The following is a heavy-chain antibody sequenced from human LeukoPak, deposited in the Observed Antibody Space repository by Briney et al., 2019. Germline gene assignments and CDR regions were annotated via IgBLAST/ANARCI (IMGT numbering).Heavy chain of an antibody. CDR2: IRYDGSNK. Sequence: PGGSLRLSCAASGFTFSSYGMHWVRQAPGKGLEWVAFIRYDGSNKYYADSVKGRFTISRDNARNSLYLQMNSLRAEDTAVYYCARNLPAADYWGQGTLVTVSS. V-gene: IGHV3-30*02. CDR1: GFTFSSYG. J-gene: IGHJ4*02. D-gene: IGHD2-2*01. CDR3: ARNLPAADY.